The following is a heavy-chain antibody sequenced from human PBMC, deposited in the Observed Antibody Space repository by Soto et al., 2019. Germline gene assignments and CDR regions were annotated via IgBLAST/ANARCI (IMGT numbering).Heavy chain of an antibody. V-gene: IGHV3-23*01. J-gene: IGHJ3*01. Sequence: EVQLLESGGGLVQPGWSLRLSCAASGFTFNNYVMNWVRQAPGKGLEWVSTISYSADKTHYADSVKGRFTISRDNSRDTLLLKMNSVRADDAAVYYGARRARTAPTNWGAFDVLGQGTMGTFSS. CDR2: ISYSADKT. CDR3: ARRARTAPTNWGAFDV. CDR1: GFTFNNYV. D-gene: IGHD1-7*01.